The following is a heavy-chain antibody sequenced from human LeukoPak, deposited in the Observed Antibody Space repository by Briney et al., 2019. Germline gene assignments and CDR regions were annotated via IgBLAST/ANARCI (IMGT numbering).Heavy chain of an antibody. CDR1: GGSTSSHF. Sequence: SETLSLTCTVSGGSTSSHFWTWIQHPPGKGLEWIGYIHYSVSTNYNPSLKSRVSISVDTSKNEFSLKLSSVTAADTAVYYCARDFLECSRASCLNWFDPWGQGTLVTVSS. D-gene: IGHD2-2*01. CDR3: ARDFLECSRASCLNWFDP. J-gene: IGHJ5*02. CDR2: IHYSVST. V-gene: IGHV4-59*11.